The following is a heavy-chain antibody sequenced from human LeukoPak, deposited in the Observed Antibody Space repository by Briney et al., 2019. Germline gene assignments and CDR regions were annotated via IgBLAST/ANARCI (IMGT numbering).Heavy chain of an antibody. Sequence: GGSLRLSCAASGFTFSSYAMSWVRQAPGKGLEWVSGINWNGGSTGYADSVKGRFTISTDDAQNSLYLQMNSLRAEDTAIYYCARVSSTGYAVSSGLYYWGQGALVTVSS. V-gene: IGHV3-20*04. J-gene: IGHJ4*02. CDR1: GFTFSSYA. CDR3: ARVSSTGYAVSSGLYY. CDR2: INWNGGST. D-gene: IGHD3-22*01.